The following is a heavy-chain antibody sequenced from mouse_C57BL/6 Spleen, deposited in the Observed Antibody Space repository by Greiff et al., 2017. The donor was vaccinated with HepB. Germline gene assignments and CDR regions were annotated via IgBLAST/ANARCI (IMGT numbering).Heavy chain of an antibody. V-gene: IGHV1-82*01. CDR1: GYAFSSSW. Sequence: VQLQQSGPELVKPGASVKISCKASGYAFSSSWMNWVKQRPGKGLEWIGRIYPGDGDTNYNGKFKGKATLTADKSSSTAYMQLSSLPSEDSAVYFCAKSYGDEPVYFDYWGQGTTLTVSS. D-gene: IGHD2-13*01. CDR2: IYPGDGDT. J-gene: IGHJ2*01. CDR3: AKSYGDEPVYFDY.